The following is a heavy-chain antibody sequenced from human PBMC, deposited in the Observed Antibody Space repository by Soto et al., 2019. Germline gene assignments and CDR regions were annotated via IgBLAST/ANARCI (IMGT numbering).Heavy chain of an antibody. CDR1: GGTFSSYA. V-gene: IGHV1-69*13. CDR3: ARDLSPPPYHCVGVCHPDAFDI. D-gene: IGHD2-8*01. CDR2: IIPIFGTA. J-gene: IGHJ3*02. Sequence: ASVKVSCKASGGTFSSYAISWVRQAPGQGLEWMGGIIPIFGTANYAQKFQGRVTITADESTSTAYMELSSLRSEDTAVYYCARDLSPPPYHCVGVCHPDAFDIWGQGTMVTVSS.